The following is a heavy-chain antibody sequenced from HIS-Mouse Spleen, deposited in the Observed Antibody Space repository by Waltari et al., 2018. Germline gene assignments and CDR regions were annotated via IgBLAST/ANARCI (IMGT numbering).Heavy chain of an antibody. V-gene: IGHV4-39*07. D-gene: IGHD6-13*01. J-gene: IGHJ2*01. CDR2: IYYSGST. CDR1: GGSIRSSSYY. Sequence: QLQLQESGPGLVKPSETLSLTCTVSGGSIRSSSYYWGWTRKPPGKGLEWIGSIYYSGSTYYNPSLKSRVTISVDTSKNQFSLKLSSVTAADTAVYYCAREIPYSSSWYDWYFDLWGRGTLVTVSS. CDR3: AREIPYSSSWYDWYFDL.